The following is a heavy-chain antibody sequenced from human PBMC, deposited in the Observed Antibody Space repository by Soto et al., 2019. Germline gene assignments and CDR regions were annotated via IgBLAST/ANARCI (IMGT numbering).Heavy chain of an antibody. J-gene: IGHJ4*02. CDR2: ISWDGGST. CDR1: GFTFDDYT. Sequence: GGSLRLSCAASGFTFDDYTMHWVRQAPGKGLEWVSLISWDGGSTYYADSVKGRFTISRDNSKNSLYLQMNSLRTEDTALYYCAKGSADYCSSTSCYDRVFDYWGQGTLVTVSS. V-gene: IGHV3-43*01. D-gene: IGHD2-2*01. CDR3: AKGSADYCSSTSCYDRVFDY.